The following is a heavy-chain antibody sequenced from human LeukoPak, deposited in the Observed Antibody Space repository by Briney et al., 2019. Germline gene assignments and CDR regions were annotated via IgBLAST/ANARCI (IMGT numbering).Heavy chain of an antibody. CDR2: INHSGST. D-gene: IGHD3-22*01. CDR3: ARGRRAITMIGRGLYYFDY. V-gene: IGHV4-34*01. CDR1: GGSFSGYY. Sequence: SETLSLTCAVYGGSFSGYYWSWIRQPPGKGLEWIGEINHSGSTNYNPSLKSRVTISVDTSKNQFSLKLSSVTAADTAVYYCARGRRAITMIGRGLYYFDYWGQGTLVTVSS. J-gene: IGHJ4*02.